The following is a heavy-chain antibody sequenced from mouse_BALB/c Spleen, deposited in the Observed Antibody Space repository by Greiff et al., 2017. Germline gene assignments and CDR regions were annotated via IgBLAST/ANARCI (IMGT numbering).Heavy chain of an antibody. CDR2: INPSNGRT. D-gene: IGHD2-2*01. J-gene: IGHJ4*01. Sequence: QVQLQQPGAELVKPGASVKLSCKASGYTFTSYWMHWVKQRPGQGLAWIGEINPSNGRTNYNEKFKSKATLTVDKSSSTAYMQLSSLTSEDSAIYDCARRLGYAMDYWGQGTSVTVSS. CDR3: ARRLGYAMDY. V-gene: IGHV1S81*02. CDR1: GYTFTSYW.